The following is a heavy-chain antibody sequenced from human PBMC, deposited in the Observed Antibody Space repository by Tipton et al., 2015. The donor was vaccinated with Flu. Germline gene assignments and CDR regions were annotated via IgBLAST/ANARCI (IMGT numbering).Heavy chain of an antibody. CDR3: ARATGGYCSSTSCYHYYYMDV. J-gene: IGHJ6*03. Sequence: TLSLTCAVSGYSISSGYYWGWIRQPPGKGLEWIGSIYHSGSTYYNPSLKSRVTISVDTSKNQFSLKLSSVTAADTAVYYCARATGGYCSSTSCYHYYYMDVWGKGTTVTVSS. D-gene: IGHD2-2*01. V-gene: IGHV4-38-2*01. CDR2: IYHSGST. CDR1: GYSISSGYY.